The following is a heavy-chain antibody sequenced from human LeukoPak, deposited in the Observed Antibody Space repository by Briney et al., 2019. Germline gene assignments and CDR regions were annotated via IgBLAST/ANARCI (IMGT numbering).Heavy chain of an antibody. CDR2: MDPNSGNT. J-gene: IGHJ6*02. Sequence: ASVKVSCKASGYTFTSYDINWVRQATGQGLEWMGWMDPNSGNTGYAQKFQGRVTMTRNTSISTAYMELSSLRSEDTAMYYCARWGTAMVIDGMDVWGQGTTVTVSS. CDR3: ARWGTAMVIDGMDV. D-gene: IGHD5-18*01. V-gene: IGHV1-8*01. CDR1: GYTFTSYD.